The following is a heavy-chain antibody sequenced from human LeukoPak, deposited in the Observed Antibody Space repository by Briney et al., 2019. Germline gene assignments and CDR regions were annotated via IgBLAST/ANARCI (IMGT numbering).Heavy chain of an antibody. V-gene: IGHV1-2*02. J-gene: IGHJ3*01. CDR2: INPDSGGT. Sequence: ALVKVSCKASGYTFTSYGINWVRQAPGQGLEWMGWINPDSGGTNNAQKFQGRVTMTRDTSISTAYMELSRLRSDDTAVYYCARTFYDTLDSDAFDFWGQGTMVIVSS. CDR3: ARTFYDTLDSDAFDF. CDR1: GYTFTSYG. D-gene: IGHD2/OR15-2a*01.